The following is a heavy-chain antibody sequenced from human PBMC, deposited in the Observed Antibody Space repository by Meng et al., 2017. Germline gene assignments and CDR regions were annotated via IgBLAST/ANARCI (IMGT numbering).Heavy chain of an antibody. V-gene: IGHV3-30*04. CDR3: ARHYVWGSYRTNWYFDL. J-gene: IGHJ2*01. Sequence: GGSLRLSCAASGFTFSSYAMHWVRQAPGKGLEWVAVISYDGSNKYYADSVKGRFTISRDNSKNTLYLQMNSLRAEDTAVYYCARHYVWGSYRTNWYFDLWGRGTLVTVSS. D-gene: IGHD3-16*02. CDR2: ISYDGSNK. CDR1: GFTFSSYA.